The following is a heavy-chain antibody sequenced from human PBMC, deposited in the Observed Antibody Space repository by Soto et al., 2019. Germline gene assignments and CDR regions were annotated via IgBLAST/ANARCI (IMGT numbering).Heavy chain of an antibody. Sequence: SETLSLTCTVSGGSISSGGYYWSWIRQHPGKGLEWIGYIYYSGSTYYNPSLKSRVTISVDTSKNQFSLKLSSVIAADTAVYYCARGVKREVAGADYWGQGTLVTVSS. CDR2: IYYSGST. CDR3: ARGVKREVAGADY. J-gene: IGHJ4*02. V-gene: IGHV4-31*03. CDR1: GGSISSGGYY. D-gene: IGHD6-19*01.